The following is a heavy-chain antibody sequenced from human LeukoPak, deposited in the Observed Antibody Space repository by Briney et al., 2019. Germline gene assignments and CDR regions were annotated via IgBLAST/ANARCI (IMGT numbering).Heavy chain of an antibody. Sequence: GASVKVSCKASGYTFTGYYMHWVRQAPGQGLEWMGWINPNSGGTNYAQKFQGRVTMTRDTSISTAYMELSRLRSDDTAVYYCARETDQGYSSGWYYWGQGTLVTVSS. V-gene: IGHV1-2*02. D-gene: IGHD6-19*01. CDR2: INPNSGGT. CDR1: GYTFTGYY. CDR3: ARETDQGYSSGWYY. J-gene: IGHJ4*02.